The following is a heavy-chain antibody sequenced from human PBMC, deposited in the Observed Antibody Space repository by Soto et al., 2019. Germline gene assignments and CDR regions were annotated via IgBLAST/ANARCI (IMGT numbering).Heavy chain of an antibody. V-gene: IGHV1-69*01. D-gene: IGHD1-1*01. CDR3: ARDHLWNDVFFYYGMDV. J-gene: IGHJ6*02. CDR2: IIPIFGTA. Sequence: QVQLVQSGAEVKKPGSSVKVSCKASGGTFSSYAISWVRQAPGQGLEWMGGIIPIFGTANYAQKFQGRVTITADESTSTAYMELSSLSSEDTAVYYCARDHLWNDVFFYYGMDVWGQGTTVTVSS. CDR1: GGTFSSYA.